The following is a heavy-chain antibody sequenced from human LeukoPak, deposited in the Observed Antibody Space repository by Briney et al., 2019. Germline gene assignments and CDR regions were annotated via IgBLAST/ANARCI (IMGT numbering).Heavy chain of an antibody. CDR1: GFTFSNYW. J-gene: IGHJ4*02. Sequence: GGSLRLSCAASGFTFSNYWMHWVRQAPGKGLVWVSRINSDGSSTTYADSVRGRFTISRDNAKNTLYLQMNSLRAEDTAVYYCVGVSYTSSWYFDYWGQETLVTVSS. CDR3: VGVSYTSSWYFDY. CDR2: INSDGSST. D-gene: IGHD6-13*01. V-gene: IGHV3-74*01.